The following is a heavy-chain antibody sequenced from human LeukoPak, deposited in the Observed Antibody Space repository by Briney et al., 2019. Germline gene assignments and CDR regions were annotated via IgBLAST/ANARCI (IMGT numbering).Heavy chain of an antibody. CDR2: INPNSGGT. CDR1: GYTFTSYY. Sequence: ASVKVSCKASGYTFTSYYMHWVRQAPGQGLEWMGWINPNSGGTNYAQKFQGRVTMTRDTSISTAYMELSRLRSDDTAVYYCARGLRGSSSSFYFDYWGQGTLVTVSS. CDR3: ARGLRGSSSSFYFDY. J-gene: IGHJ4*02. V-gene: IGHV1-2*02. D-gene: IGHD6-6*01.